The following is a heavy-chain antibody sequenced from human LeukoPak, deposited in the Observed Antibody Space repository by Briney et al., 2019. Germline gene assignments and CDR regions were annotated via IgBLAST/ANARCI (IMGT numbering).Heavy chain of an antibody. CDR1: GGSFSGYY. J-gene: IGHJ5*02. CDR2: INHSGST. D-gene: IGHD4-23*01. V-gene: IGHV4-34*01. Sequence: SETLSLTCAVYGGSFSGYYWSWIRQPPGKGLEWIGEINHSGSTNYNPSLKSRVTISVDTSKNQFSLKLSSVTAADTAVYYCAGHLYGGNPLFSWGQGTLVTVSS. CDR3: AGHLYGGNPLFS.